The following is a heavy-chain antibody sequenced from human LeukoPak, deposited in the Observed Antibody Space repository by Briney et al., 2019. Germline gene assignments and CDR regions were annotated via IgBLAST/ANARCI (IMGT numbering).Heavy chain of an antibody. CDR3: ARHGDYHGSGSRY. Sequence: SETLSLTCAVYGGSFSGYYWSWIRQPPGKGLEWIGEINYSGSTNYNPSLKSRVTISVDTSKNQFSLKLSSVTAADTAVYYCARHGDYHGSGSRYWGQGTLVTVSS. V-gene: IGHV4-34*01. CDR2: INYSGST. J-gene: IGHJ4*02. D-gene: IGHD3-10*01. CDR1: GGSFSGYY.